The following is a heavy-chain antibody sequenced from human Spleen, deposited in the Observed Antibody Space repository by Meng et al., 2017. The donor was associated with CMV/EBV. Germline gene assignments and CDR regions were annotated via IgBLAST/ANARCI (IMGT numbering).Heavy chain of an antibody. J-gene: IGHJ4*02. CDR3: AREYYDFSLVDF. CDR2: IRYDGINK. V-gene: IGHV3-30*02. D-gene: IGHD3-3*01. CDR1: GFTFSDYG. Sequence: GGSLRLSCAASGFTFSDYGMHWVRQAPGKGLEWVAFIRYDGINKYYSDSVKGRFTIFRDNFKNTLYLQMNSLRAEDTAVYYCAREYYDFSLVDFWGQGTLVTVSS.